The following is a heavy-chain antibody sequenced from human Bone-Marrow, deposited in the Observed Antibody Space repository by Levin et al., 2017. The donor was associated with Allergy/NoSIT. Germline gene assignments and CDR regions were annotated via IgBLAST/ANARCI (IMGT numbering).Heavy chain of an antibody. V-gene: IGHV1-2*02. J-gene: IGHJ4*02. Sequence: GGSLRLSCKASGYTFTDYFMHWVRQAPGPGLEWMGWINPNGGDIKYSQKFQGRITMTRDTSISTAYMELSRLRSDDTAVYYCARGGRLPVDFWGQGTLVTVSS. CDR2: INPNGGDI. D-gene: IGHD2-2*01. CDR1: GYTFTDYF. CDR3: ARGGRLPVDF.